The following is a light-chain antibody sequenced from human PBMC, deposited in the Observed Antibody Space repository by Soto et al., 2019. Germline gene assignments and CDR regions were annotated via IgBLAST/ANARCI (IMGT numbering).Light chain of an antibody. Sequence: EIVLTQSPVTLSLSPGERATLSCRASQSVSSSYLAWYQQKPGQAPRLLIYGASSRATGIPDRFSGSGSGTDFTLTISRLEPEDFAVYYCQQYDSSPITCGQGTRLEIK. CDR1: QSVSSSY. J-gene: IGKJ5*01. CDR2: GAS. V-gene: IGKV3-20*01. CDR3: QQYDSSPIT.